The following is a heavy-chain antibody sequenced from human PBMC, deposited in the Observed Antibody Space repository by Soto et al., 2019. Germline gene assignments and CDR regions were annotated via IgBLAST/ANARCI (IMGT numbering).Heavy chain of an antibody. Sequence: SETLSLTCTVSGDSVSSDNYFWTWIRQPPGKGLEWIGRISTSGNVVSKASLRSRLTMSVDTSKNQFSLRLTSVTAADTAVYYCARDNNDFWSLYPLAFDYWGQGALVTVSS. CDR3: ARDNNDFWSLYPLAFDY. CDR2: ISTSGNV. J-gene: IGHJ4*02. V-gene: IGHV4-61*02. D-gene: IGHD3-3*01. CDR1: GDSVSSDNYF.